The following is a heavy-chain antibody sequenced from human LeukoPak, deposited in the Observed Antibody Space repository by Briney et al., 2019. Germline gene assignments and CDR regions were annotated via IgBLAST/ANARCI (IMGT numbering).Heavy chain of an antibody. CDR3: ARDNLPFRDYYYGMDV. J-gene: IGHJ6*02. V-gene: IGHV3-30-3*01. CDR2: ISYDGSNK. CDR1: GFAFSSYA. Sequence: QAGRSLRLSCAASGFAFSSYAMHWVRQAPGKGLEWVAVISYDGSNKYYADSVKGRFTISRDNSKNTLYLQMNSLRAEDTAVYYCARDNLPFRDYYYGMDVWGQGTTVTVSS.